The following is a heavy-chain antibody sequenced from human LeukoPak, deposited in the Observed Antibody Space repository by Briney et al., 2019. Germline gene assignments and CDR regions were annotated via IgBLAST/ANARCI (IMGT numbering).Heavy chain of an antibody. CDR3: ARDKSNKGHDC. CDR2: MSGDGGTM. V-gene: IGHV3-11*01. Sequence: GGSLRLSCAASGFTFSDYYMSWIRQTPGKGLEWISYMSGDGGTMYYADSVKGRFAISRDNAKKSVYLQMNSLRADDTGVYYCARDKSNKGHDCWGQGTLVTVSS. J-gene: IGHJ4*02. CDR1: GFTFSDYY.